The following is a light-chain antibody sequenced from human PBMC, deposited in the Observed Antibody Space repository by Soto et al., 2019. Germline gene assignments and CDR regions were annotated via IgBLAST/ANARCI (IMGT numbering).Light chain of an antibody. CDR1: QGISSN. CDR3: LQHHSYPWT. J-gene: IGKJ1*01. Sequence: QLTQSPSSLSASVGDRVTITCRASQGISSNLAWYQQKPGRAPKLLIFGASTLQSGVPSRFSGSGSGTDFTLTISSVEPEDFATYYCLQHHSYPWTFGQGTKVDIK. V-gene: IGKV1-9*01. CDR2: GAS.